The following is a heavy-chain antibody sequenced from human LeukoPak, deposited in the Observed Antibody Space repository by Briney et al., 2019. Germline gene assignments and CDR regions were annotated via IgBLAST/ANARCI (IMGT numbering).Heavy chain of an antibody. Sequence: GGSLRLSCAASGFTFSSYGMSWVRQAPGKGLEWVSAISGSGGSTYYADSVKGRFTVSRDNSKNTLYLQMNSLRAEDTAVYYCASPVGARGGAFDIWGQGTMVTVSS. J-gene: IGHJ3*02. CDR3: ASPVGARGGAFDI. D-gene: IGHD1-26*01. CDR2: ISGSGGST. CDR1: GFTFSSYG. V-gene: IGHV3-23*01.